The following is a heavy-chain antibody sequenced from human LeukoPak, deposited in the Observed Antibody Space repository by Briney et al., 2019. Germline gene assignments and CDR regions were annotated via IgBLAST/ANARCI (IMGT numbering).Heavy chain of an antibody. D-gene: IGHD5-24*01. CDR3: VLLRDGYNGGPFDY. Sequence: GASVKVSCKASGYTFTGYYMHWVRQAPGQGLEWMGWINPNSGGTNYAQKFQGRVTMTRDTSISTAYMELSRLRSDDTAVYYCVLLRDGYNGGPFDYWGQGTLVSVSS. CDR1: GYTFTGYY. V-gene: IGHV1-2*02. J-gene: IGHJ4*02. CDR2: INPNSGGT.